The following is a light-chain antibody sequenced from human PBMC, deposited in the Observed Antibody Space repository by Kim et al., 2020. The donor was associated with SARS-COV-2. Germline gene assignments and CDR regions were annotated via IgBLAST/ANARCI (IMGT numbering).Light chain of an antibody. CDR1: SSDVGGYYY. CDR3: SSYSNSNTFI. Sequence: GHAISFSCTGTSSDVGGYYYVSCYQHHPGEAPKVIIYDVNKRPSGVSNRFSGSKSGNTASLTISGLQAEDEADYYCSSYSNSNTFIFGGGTQLTVL. V-gene: IGLV2-14*03. CDR2: DVN. J-gene: IGLJ2*01.